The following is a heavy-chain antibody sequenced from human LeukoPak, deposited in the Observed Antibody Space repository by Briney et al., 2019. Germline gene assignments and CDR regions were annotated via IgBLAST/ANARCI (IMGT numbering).Heavy chain of an antibody. CDR1: EFTLSNAW. D-gene: IGHD3-22*01. V-gene: IGHV3-15*01. CDR2: IKSKTDGGTT. J-gene: IGHJ4*02. Sequence: GGSLRLSCAASEFTLSNAWMSWVRQAPGKGLEWVGRIKSKTDGGTTDYAAPVKGRFTISRDDSKNTLYVQMNSLKTEDTAVYYCTGHYDSTFDYWGQGTLVTVPS. CDR3: TGHYDSTFDY.